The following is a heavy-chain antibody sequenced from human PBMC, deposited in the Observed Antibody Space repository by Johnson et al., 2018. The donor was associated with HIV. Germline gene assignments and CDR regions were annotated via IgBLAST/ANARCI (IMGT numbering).Heavy chain of an antibody. CDR3: AKDNSLQFLEGAFDI. CDR1: GLTFDDYA. CDR2: ISWNSNNI. Sequence: VQLVESGGGLVQPGRSLRLSCAASGLTFDDYAMHWVRQAPGKGLEWVSGISWNSNNIGYADSLRGRFTISRDNAKNSLYLQMSSLRAEDTALYYCAKDNSLQFLEGAFDIWGQGTMVTVSS. D-gene: IGHD3-3*01. J-gene: IGHJ3*02. V-gene: IGHV3-9*01.